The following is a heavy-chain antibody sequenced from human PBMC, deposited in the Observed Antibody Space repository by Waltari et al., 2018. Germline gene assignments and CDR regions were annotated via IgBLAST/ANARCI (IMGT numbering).Heavy chain of an antibody. Sequence: EVQLVQSGAEVKKPGESLKISCKGSGYSFTSYWIGWVRQMPGKGLEWMGIIYPGDSDTRYSPSFQGQVTISADKSISTAYLQWSSLKASDTAMYYCAVPAAMVAPANLIDYWGQGTLVTVSS. V-gene: IGHV5-51*01. CDR3: AVPAAMVAPANLIDY. CDR1: GYSFTSYW. CDR2: IYPGDSDT. D-gene: IGHD2-2*01. J-gene: IGHJ4*02.